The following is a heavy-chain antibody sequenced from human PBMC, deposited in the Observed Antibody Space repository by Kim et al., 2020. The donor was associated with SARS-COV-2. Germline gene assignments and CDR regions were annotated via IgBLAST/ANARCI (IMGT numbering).Heavy chain of an antibody. CDR2: IKRPDDSA. CDR1: GFSFGTFD. D-gene: IGHD5-12*01. J-gene: IGHJ4*02. CDR3: VKGAWLDY. V-gene: IGHV3-23*01. Sequence: GGSLRLSCVASGFSFGTFDMSWVRQAPGKWLKWVSVIKRPDDSAYYAESVKGRFTVSRDSARNTLYLQMNSLRVDDTAVYYCVKGAWLDYWGPGTLVTVSS.